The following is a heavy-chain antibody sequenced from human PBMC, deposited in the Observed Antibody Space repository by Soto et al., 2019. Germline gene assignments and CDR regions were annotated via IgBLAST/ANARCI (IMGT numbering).Heavy chain of an antibody. D-gene: IGHD3-10*01. V-gene: IGHV3-30*18. CDR1: GFTFSSYG. CDR3: ANRRYGSGSYYLWFDP. Sequence: PXGCLRPSCAAAGFTFSSYGMHWVRQAPGKGLEWVAVISYNGSNKYYADSVKGRFTISRDNSKNTLYLQMNSLRAEDTAVYYCANRRYGSGSYYLWFDPWGQGTLVTVSS. CDR2: ISYNGSNK. J-gene: IGHJ5*02.